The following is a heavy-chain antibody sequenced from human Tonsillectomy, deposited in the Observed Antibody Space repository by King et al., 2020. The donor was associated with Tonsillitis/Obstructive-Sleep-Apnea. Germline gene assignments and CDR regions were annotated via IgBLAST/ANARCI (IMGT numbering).Heavy chain of an antibody. J-gene: IGHJ6*03. CDR1: GYTFTSYA. V-gene: IGHV7-4-1*02. D-gene: IGHD3-10*01. CDR2: INTNTGNP. CDR3: ARTGVKRNMDQGVQTYYYYSMDV. Sequence: QLVQSGSELKKPGASVKVSCKASGYTFTSYAMNWVRQAPGQGLEWMGWINTNTGNPTYAQGFTGRFVFSLDTSVSTAYLQISSLKAEDTAVYYCARTGVKRNMDQGVQTYYYYSMDVWGKGTTVTVSS.